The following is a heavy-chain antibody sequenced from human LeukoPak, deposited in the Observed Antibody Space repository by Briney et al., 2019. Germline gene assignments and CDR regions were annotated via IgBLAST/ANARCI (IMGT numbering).Heavy chain of an antibody. CDR2: INPSGGST. CDR1: GYTFTNYY. CDR3: ARDGMAFDY. Sequence: ASVKVSCKVSGYTFTNYYIQWVRQAPGQGPEWMGRINPSGGSTSYAQKFQGRVTMTRDTSTSTVYMELSSLRSEDTAVYYCARDGMAFDYWGQGTLVTVSS. D-gene: IGHD5-24*01. V-gene: IGHV1-46*01. J-gene: IGHJ4*02.